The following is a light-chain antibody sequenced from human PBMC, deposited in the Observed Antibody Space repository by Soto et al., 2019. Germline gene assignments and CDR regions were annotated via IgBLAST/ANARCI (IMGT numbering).Light chain of an antibody. CDR2: VAS. CDR3: QQSFTTPLT. V-gene: IGKV1-39*01. CDR1: QSIGRF. J-gene: IGKJ4*01. Sequence: DIQMTQSPSYISASVGDRLTITCRASQSIGRFLNWHQQKPGKAPNVLINVASTLRSGVPSRFSGSGSGTDFNLTINSLQPEDFATYFCQQSFTTPLTVGGGTKVDI.